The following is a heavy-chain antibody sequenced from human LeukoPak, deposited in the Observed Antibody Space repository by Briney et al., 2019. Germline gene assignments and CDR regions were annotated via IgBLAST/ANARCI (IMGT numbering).Heavy chain of an antibody. D-gene: IGHD1-26*01. CDR1: GGSFSGYY. CDR2: INHSGST. CDR3: ARAGGSDPVNRLDP. V-gene: IGHV4-34*01. Sequence: SETLSLTCAVYGGSFSGYYWSWIRQPPGKGLEWIGEINHSGSTNYNPSLKSRVTISVDTSKNQFSLKLSSVTAADTAVYYCARAGGSDPVNRLDPWGQGTLVTVSS. J-gene: IGHJ5*02.